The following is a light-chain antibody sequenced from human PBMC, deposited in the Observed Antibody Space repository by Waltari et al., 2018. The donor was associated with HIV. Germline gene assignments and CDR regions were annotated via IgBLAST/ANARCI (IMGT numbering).Light chain of an antibody. J-gene: IGLJ1*01. CDR2: EVS. CDR1: VRDIGTYNL. Sequence: QSGLTQPASVSGSLGQSITIFCNGSVRDIGTYNLVSWYQQFPGKAPKVIISEVSKRPSGISDRFSVSKSANSASLRISGLRPEDEADYFCCSYAGPDTFFVFGGGT. CDR3: CSYAGPDTFFV. V-gene: IGLV2-23*02.